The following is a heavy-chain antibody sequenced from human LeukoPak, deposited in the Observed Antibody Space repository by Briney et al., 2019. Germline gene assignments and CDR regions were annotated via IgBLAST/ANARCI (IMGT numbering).Heavy chain of an antibody. CDR2: IKLDGSEK. J-gene: IGHJ4*02. V-gene: IGHV3-7*01. D-gene: IGHD2-8*02. CDR3: ARGGGGVDY. CDR1: GFTFSSYW. Sequence: GGSLTLSCAASGFTFSSYWMSWVRQTPGKGLEWVASIKLDGSEKYYMDSVKGRFTISRDNAKNSLYLQMNSLRAEDMAVYYCARGGGGVDYWGQGTLVTVSS.